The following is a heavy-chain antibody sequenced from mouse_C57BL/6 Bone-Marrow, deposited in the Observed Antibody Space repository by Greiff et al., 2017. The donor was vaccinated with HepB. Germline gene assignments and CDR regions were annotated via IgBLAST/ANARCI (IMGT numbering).Heavy chain of an antibody. CDR3: ARGLLYAMDY. D-gene: IGHD3-3*01. CDR1: GYAFSSSW. V-gene: IGHV1-82*01. Sequence: QVQLQQSGPELVKPGASVKISCEASGYAFSSSWMNWVKQRPGKGLEWIGRIYPGDGDTNYNGKFKGKATLTADKSSSTAYMQLSSLTSEDSAVYFCARGLLYAMDYWGQGTSVTVSS. CDR2: IYPGDGDT. J-gene: IGHJ4*01.